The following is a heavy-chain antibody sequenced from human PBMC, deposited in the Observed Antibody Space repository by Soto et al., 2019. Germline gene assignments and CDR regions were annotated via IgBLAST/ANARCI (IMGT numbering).Heavy chain of an antibody. J-gene: IGHJ6*01. V-gene: IGHV4-4*02. Sequence: QMQLQESGPGLVQPSENLSLTCAVSSASISSEQRWSGVRQPPGNGLEWIGEIHHSGNTNSNPYLKRRVSMSVDKSKNKFSLNLNSLTAADTAVYYCARSFGWYVIDVWRQGTLVTVDS. CDR2: IHHSGNT. CDR1: SASISSEQR. D-gene: IGHD6-19*01. CDR3: ARSFGWYVIDV.